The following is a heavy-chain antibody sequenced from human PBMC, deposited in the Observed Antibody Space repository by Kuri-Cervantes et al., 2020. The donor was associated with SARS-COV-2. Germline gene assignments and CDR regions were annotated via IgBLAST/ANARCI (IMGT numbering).Heavy chain of an antibody. D-gene: IGHD2-15*01. Sequence: ASVKVSCKASGYTFTNYGISWVRQAPGQGLEWMGWINGYNDNTKYAQKLQGRVTMTTDTSTSTAYMELRSLRSDDTAVYYCARGIVMVVAAMGYFDYWGQGTLVTVSS. CDR3: ARGIVMVVAAMGYFDY. V-gene: IGHV1-18*04. CDR1: GYTFTNYG. CDR2: INGYNDNT. J-gene: IGHJ4*02.